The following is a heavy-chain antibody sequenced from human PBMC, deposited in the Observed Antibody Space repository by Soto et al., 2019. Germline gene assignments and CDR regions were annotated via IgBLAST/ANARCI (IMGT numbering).Heavy chain of an antibody. Sequence: PSETLSLTCAVYGGSFSGYYWSWIRQPPGKGLEWIGEINHSGSTNYNPSLKSRVTISVDTSKNQFSLKLSSVTAADTAVYYCTIGHSSVSIYAFDIWGQGAMVTVSS. CDR1: GGSFSGYY. J-gene: IGHJ3*02. CDR2: INHSGST. V-gene: IGHV4-34*01. D-gene: IGHD3-3*02. CDR3: TIGHSSVSIYAFDI.